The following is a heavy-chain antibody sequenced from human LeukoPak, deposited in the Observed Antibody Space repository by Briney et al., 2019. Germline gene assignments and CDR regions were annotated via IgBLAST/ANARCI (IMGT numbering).Heavy chain of an antibody. V-gene: IGHV4-34*01. CDR3: ARGNYDFWSGYYFWFYP. CDR2: INHSGST. Sequence: SETLSLTCAVYGDSLSGYYWSWIRQPPGKGLEWIGEINHSGSTNYNPSLKSRVTISVDTSKNQFSLKLSSVTAADTAVYYCARGNYDFWSGYYFWFYPWGQGTLVTVSS. CDR1: GDSLSGYY. J-gene: IGHJ5*02. D-gene: IGHD3-3*01.